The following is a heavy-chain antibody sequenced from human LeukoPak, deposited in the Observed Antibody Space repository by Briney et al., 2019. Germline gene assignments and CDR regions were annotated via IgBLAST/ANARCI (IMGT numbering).Heavy chain of an antibody. CDR3: ARAGEGLQSYGFDM. CDR2: INSDGSST. V-gene: IGHV3-74*01. D-gene: IGHD4-11*01. J-gene: IGHJ3*02. Sequence: GGSLRLSCAASGFTFSSHWMHWVRQGPGKGLVWVSRINSDGSSTGYEDSVKGRFTISRDNAKNTLDLQMSDLRAEDTAVYYCARAGEGLQSYGFDMWGQGTKVSVST. CDR1: GFTFSSHW.